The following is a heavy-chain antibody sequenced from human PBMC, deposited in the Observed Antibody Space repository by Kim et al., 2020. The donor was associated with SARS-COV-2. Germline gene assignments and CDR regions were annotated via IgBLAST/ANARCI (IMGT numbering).Heavy chain of an antibody. Sequence: SVKVSCKASGGTFSSYAISWVRQAPGQGLEWMGGIIPIFGTANYAQKFQGRVTITADESTSTAYMELSSLRSEDTAVYYCARAPLVLMELYYYYGMDVWGQGTTVTVSS. D-gene: IGHD2-8*01. CDR3: ARAPLVLMELYYYYGMDV. CDR1: GGTFSSYA. CDR2: IIPIFGTA. J-gene: IGHJ6*02. V-gene: IGHV1-69*13.